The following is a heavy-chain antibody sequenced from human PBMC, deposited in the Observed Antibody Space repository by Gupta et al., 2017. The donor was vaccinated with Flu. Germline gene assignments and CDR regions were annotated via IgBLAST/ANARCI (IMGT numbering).Heavy chain of an antibody. CDR1: GYTFTSYG. J-gene: IGHJ4*02. V-gene: IGHV1-18*01. CDR3: ARDHSAPHLTTVTIDY. Sequence: QVQLVQSGAEVKKPGASVKVSCKASGYTFTSYGISWVRQSPGQGLEWMGWISAYNGNTNYAQKLQGRVTMTTDTSTSTAYMELRSLRSDDTAVYYCARDHSAPHLTTVTIDYWGQGTLVTVSS. D-gene: IGHD4-17*01. CDR2: ISAYNGNT.